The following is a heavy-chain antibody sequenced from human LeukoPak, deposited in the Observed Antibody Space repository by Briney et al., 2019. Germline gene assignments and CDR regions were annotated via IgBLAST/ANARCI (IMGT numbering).Heavy chain of an antibody. Sequence: SETLSLTCAVYGGSFSGYYWSWIRQPPGKGLEWIGEINHSGSTNYNPSLKSRVTISVDTSKNQFSLKLSSVTAADTAVYYCARGRGTVTTNYYYYGMDVWGQGTTVTVSS. CDR1: GGSFSGYY. J-gene: IGHJ6*02. CDR2: INHSGST. V-gene: IGHV4-34*01. CDR3: ARGRGTVTTNYYYYGMDV. D-gene: IGHD4-17*01.